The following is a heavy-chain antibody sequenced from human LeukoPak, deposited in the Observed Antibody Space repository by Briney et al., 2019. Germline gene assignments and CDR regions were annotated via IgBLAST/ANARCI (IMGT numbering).Heavy chain of an antibody. D-gene: IGHD3-16*01. Sequence: PGGSLRLSCVVSEFTFSDHWMRWVRQAPGRGLEWVAHINQGGSEKYYADSVKGRFIISRDNAKDSVYLQRNSLRVEDTAVYYCARGLFWAFDYWDQGALVTVSS. V-gene: IGHV3-7*01. CDR2: INQGGSEK. J-gene: IGHJ4*02. CDR3: ARGLFWAFDY. CDR1: EFTFSDHW.